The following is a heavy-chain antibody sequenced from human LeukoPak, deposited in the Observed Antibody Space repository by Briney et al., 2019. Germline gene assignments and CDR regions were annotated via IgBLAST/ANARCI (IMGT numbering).Heavy chain of an antibody. CDR1: GYTFTSYG. J-gene: IGHJ4*02. Sequence: GASVKVSCKASGYTFTSYGINWVRQATGHGLEWMGWMNPNSGNIGYAQKFQGRVTMTRNTSISTAYMELSSLRSEDTAVYYCAIFYVVVVTAPTEADYWGQGTLVTVSS. CDR3: AIFYVVVVTAPTEADY. D-gene: IGHD2-21*02. V-gene: IGHV1-8*01. CDR2: MNPNSGNI.